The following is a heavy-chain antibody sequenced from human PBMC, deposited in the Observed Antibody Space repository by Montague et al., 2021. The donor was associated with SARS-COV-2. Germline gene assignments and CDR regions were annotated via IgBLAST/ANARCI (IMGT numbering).Heavy chain of an antibody. D-gene: IGHD1-1*01. V-gene: IGHV4-61*02. CDR1: GGSISSGSYY. CDR2: IYTSGST. CDR3: ARQPPTSYTNYYYYYGMDV. Sequence: TLSLTYTVSGGSISSGSYYWSWIRQPAGKGLEWIGRIYTSGSTNYNPSLKSRVTISVDTSKNQFSLKLSSVTAADTAVYYCARQPPTSYTNYYYYYGMDVWGQGTTVTVSS. J-gene: IGHJ6*02.